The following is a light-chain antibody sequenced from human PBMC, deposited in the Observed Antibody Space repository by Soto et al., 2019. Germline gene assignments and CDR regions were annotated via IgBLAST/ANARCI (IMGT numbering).Light chain of an antibody. CDR1: SSNIGAGYD. CDR3: HSYDSSLSGVV. Sequence: QSVLTQPPSVSGTPGQRVTISCTGSSSNIGAGYDVHWYQQLPGTAPKLLIFVNNNRPSGVPDRFSGSKSGTSASLAITGLQAEDEADYYCHSYDSSLSGVVFGGGTKVTVL. J-gene: IGLJ3*02. V-gene: IGLV1-40*01. CDR2: VNN.